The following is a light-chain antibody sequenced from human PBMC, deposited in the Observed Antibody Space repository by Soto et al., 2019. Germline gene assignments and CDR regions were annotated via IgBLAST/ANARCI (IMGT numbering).Light chain of an antibody. J-gene: IGKJ1*01. CDR1: QSVSSSY. CDR2: GAS. Sequence: EIVLTQSPGTLSLSPGERETLSCRASQSVSSSYLAWYQQKPGQAPRLLIYGASSRATGIPDRFSGSGSGTDFTLSISRLEPEDFAVYYCQQYLFGQGTKV. V-gene: IGKV3-20*01. CDR3: QQYL.